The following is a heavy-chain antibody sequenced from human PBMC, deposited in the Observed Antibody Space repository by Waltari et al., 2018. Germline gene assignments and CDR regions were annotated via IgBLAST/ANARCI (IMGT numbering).Heavy chain of an antibody. CDR3: AKDPCSGGSCYSHDAFDI. CDR2: IRYDGSNK. CDR1: GFTFSSYG. J-gene: IGHJ3*02. V-gene: IGHV3-30*02. D-gene: IGHD2-15*01. Sequence: VKLVESGGGVVQPGGSLRLSCEASGFTFSSYGMHWVRQATGKGLEWVAFIRYDGSNKYYADSVKGRFTISRDNSKNTLYLQMNSLRAEDTAVYYCAKDPCSGGSCYSHDAFDICGQGTMVTVSS.